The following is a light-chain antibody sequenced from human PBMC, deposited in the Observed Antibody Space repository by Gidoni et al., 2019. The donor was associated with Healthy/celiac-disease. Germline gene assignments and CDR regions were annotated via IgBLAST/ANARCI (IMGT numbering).Light chain of an antibody. J-gene: IGKJ3*01. CDR1: QGISSA. CDR3: QQFQRT. Sequence: AIQLTQSPSSLSASVGDRVTITCRASQGISSALAWYQQKPGKAPKLLIYDASSLESGVPARFSGSGAGTDYTLTISSLQPEDFATYYCQQFQRTFGPGTKVDTK. CDR2: DAS. V-gene: IGKV1-13*02.